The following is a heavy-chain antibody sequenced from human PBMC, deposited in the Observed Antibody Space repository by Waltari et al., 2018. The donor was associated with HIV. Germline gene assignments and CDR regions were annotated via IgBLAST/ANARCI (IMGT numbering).Heavy chain of an antibody. V-gene: IGHV1-2*06. CDR1: GYTFSDYY. CDR2: INWNTGAT. Sequence: QVHLVESGPEVKKPGASVKVSCKASGYTFSDYYMHWVRQAPGQGLEWVGRINWNTGATDYAQKFQGGVTITRDTSITTVYMELSSLRSDDTAVYYCARSRRLPYNDHYYFGMDVWGQGTTVTVSS. J-gene: IGHJ6*02. D-gene: IGHD3-10*01. CDR3: ARSRRLPYNDHYYFGMDV.